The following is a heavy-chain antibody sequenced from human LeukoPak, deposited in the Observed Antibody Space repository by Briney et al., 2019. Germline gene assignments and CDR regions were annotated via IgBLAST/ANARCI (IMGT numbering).Heavy chain of an antibody. V-gene: IGHV1-69*13. CDR3: ALGKAGEFRYYFDY. CDR1: GGTFSSYA. D-gene: IGHD3-10*01. J-gene: IGHJ4*02. Sequence: SVKVSCKASGGTFSSYAISWVRQAPGQGLEWMGGIIPIFGTANYAQKFQGRVTITADESTSTAYMELSSLRSEDTAVYYCALGKAGEFRYYFDYWGRGTLVTVSS. CDR2: IIPIFGTA.